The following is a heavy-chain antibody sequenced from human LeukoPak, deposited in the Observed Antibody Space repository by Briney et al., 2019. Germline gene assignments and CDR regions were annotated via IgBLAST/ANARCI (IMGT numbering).Heavy chain of an antibody. CDR3: ASSGGGYDILTGYPKGPFDY. V-gene: IGHV1-69*13. CDR1: GGTFSSYA. J-gene: IGHJ4*02. Sequence: ASVKVSCKASGGTFSSYAISWVRQAPGQGLEWMGGIIPIFGTANYAQKFQGRVTITADESTGTAYMELSSLRSEDTAVYYCASSGGGYDILTGYPKGPFDYWGQGTLVTVSS. D-gene: IGHD3-9*01. CDR2: IIPIFGTA.